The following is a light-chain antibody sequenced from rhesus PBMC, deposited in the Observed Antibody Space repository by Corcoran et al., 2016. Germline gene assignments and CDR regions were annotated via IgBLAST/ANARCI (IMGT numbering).Light chain of an antibody. V-gene: IGKV1-25*01. CDR1: QGITND. J-gene: IGKJ4*01. Sequence: DIQMTQSPSSLSASVGDRVTITCRASQGITNDLAWYQQKPGVTPTLLIYEASSLQSGIPSRFSGSGAGTDFTLTISNLQSEDFATYDCQHYYNTPLSFGGGTKVEIK. CDR2: EAS. CDR3: QHYYNTPLS.